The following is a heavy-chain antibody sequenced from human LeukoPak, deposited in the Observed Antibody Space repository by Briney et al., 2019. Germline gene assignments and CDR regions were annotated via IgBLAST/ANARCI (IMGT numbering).Heavy chain of an antibody. V-gene: IGHV3-30*18. CDR1: GFMFSRYA. CDR2: TSSDGNNK. CDR3: AKERVDGDYVYYYYGMDV. D-gene: IGHD4-17*01. Sequence: GGSLRLSCAASGFMFSRYAMHWVRQAPGKGLEWVAVTSSDGNNKHYADSVKGRFTISRDNSKNTLYLQMNSPRAEDTGVFYCAKERVDGDYVYYYYGMDVWGQGTTVTVS. J-gene: IGHJ6*02.